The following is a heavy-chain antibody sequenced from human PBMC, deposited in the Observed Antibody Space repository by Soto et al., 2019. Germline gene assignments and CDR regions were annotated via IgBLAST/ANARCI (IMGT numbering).Heavy chain of an antibody. V-gene: IGHV1-24*01. Sequence: EASVKVSCKVSGYTLTELSMHWVRQAPGKGLEWMGGFDPEDGETIYAQKFQGRVTMTEDTSTDTAYMELSSLRSEDTAVYYCATDLNPSYNWNYGVWGQGTTVTVSS. CDR1: GYTLTELS. CDR2: FDPEDGET. J-gene: IGHJ6*02. CDR3: ATDLNPSYNWNYGV. D-gene: IGHD1-7*01.